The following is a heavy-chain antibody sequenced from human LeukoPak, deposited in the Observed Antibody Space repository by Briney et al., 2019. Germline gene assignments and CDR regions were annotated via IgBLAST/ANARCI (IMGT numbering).Heavy chain of an antibody. CDR1: GYTFTTYI. Sequence: ASVKVSCKDSGYTFTTYIVHWVRRAPGQGLEWMGWINTDNGHTKYSQKFQGRVTITRDTSASTAYMELSSLRSEDTAVYYCARDYDYNNYGWFDPWGQGTLVTVSS. CDR2: INTDNGHT. D-gene: IGHD4-11*01. V-gene: IGHV1-3*04. CDR3: ARDYDYNNYGWFDP. J-gene: IGHJ5*02.